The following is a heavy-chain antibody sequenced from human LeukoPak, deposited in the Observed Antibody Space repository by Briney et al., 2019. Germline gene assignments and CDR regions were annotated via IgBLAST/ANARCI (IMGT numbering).Heavy chain of an antibody. CDR2: INHSGST. J-gene: IGHJ4*02. CDR1: GYSISSGYY. V-gene: IGHV4-38-2*02. Sequence: PSETLSLTCTVSGYSISSGYYWSWIRQPPGKGLEWIGEINHSGSTNYNPSLKSRVTISVDTSKNQFSLKLSSVTAADTAVYYCARHFVRSGANLVWTGYKKSRRFDYWGQGTLVTVSS. D-gene: IGHD1-26*01. CDR3: ARHFVRSGANLVWTGYKKSRRFDY.